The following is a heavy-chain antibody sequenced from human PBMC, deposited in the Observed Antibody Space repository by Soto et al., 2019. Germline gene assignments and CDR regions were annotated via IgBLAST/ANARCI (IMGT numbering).Heavy chain of an antibody. V-gene: IGHV1-18*01. CDR3: ARDLGYCSGGSCYSAY. D-gene: IGHD2-15*01. CDR1: GYTFTSYG. CDR2: ISAYNGNT. J-gene: IGHJ4*02. Sequence: EASVKVSCKASGYTFTSYGISWVRQAPGQGLEWMGWISAYNGNTNYAQKLQGRVTMTTDTSTSTAYMELRSLRSDDTAVYYCARDLGYCSGGSCYSAYWGQGTLVTVSS.